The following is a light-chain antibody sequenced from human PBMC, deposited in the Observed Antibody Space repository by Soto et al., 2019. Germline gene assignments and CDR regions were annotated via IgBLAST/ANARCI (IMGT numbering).Light chain of an antibody. CDR2: GAS. CDR3: QQYYKWPQWT. Sequence: EIVWTQSPGTLSLSPGERATLSCRASQSVSNNYLAWYQQKPGQAPRLLIYGASNRATGIPGRFRGSGSGTEFTLTITSLQSEDFAVYYCQQYYKWPQWTIGQGTKVDIK. CDR1: QSVSNN. J-gene: IGKJ1*01. V-gene: IGKV3D-15*01.